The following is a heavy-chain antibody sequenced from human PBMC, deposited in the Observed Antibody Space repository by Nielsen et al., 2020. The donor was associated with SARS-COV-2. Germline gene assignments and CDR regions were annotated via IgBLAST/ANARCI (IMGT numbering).Heavy chain of an antibody. CDR1: GGSISSHNYY. D-gene: IGHD3-9*01. V-gene: IGHV4-31*03. CDR3: ARATLTGYYNDAFDI. Sequence: SETLSLTCTVSGGSISSHNYYWSWIRQHPGKGLEWIGYIFHSGLTYDNPSLKNRLIMSVGTSKNQFSLKLNSVTAADTAVYYCARATLTGYYNDAFDIWGQGTMVIVSS. CDR2: IFHSGLT. J-gene: IGHJ3*02.